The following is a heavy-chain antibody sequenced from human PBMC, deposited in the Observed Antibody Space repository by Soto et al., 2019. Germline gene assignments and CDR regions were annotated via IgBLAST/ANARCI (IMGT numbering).Heavy chain of an antibody. CDR3: AKNPGYYYDSTGYHFDY. CDR1: EFTFSNYA. J-gene: IGHJ4*02. Sequence: EVQLLESGGGLVQPRGSLRLSCAASEFTFSNYAMSWVRQAPGKGLEWVSAISYGGGTTYYADSVKGQFTISRDNSKNTLYLQMNSLRAEDTAVYYCAKNPGYYYDSTGYHFDYWGQGTLVTVSS. V-gene: IGHV3-23*01. D-gene: IGHD3-22*01. CDR2: ISYGGGTT.